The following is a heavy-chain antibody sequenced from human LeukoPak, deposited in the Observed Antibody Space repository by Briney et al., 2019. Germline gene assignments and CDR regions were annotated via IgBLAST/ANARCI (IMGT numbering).Heavy chain of an antibody. CDR1: VYTFTSYD. Sequence: ASVKVSCKASVYTFTSYDINWVRQATGQGLEWMGWMNPNSGNTGYAQKFQGRVTITRNTSISTAYLELSSLRSEDTAVYYCARDYSNYAHNFDYWGQGTLVTVSS. D-gene: IGHD4-11*01. V-gene: IGHV1-8*03. CDR3: ARDYSNYAHNFDY. J-gene: IGHJ4*02. CDR2: MNPNSGNT.